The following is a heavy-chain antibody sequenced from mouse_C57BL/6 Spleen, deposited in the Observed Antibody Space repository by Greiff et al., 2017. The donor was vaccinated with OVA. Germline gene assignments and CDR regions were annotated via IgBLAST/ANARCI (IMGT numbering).Heavy chain of an antibody. D-gene: IGHD1-1*01. Sequence: QVQLQQPGAELVKPGASVKLSCKASGYTFTSYWMPWVKQRPGQGLEWIGMIHPNSGSTNYNEKFKSKATLTVDKSSSTAYMQLSSLTSDDSAVYYGARTTTVVPLYWGQGTTLTVSA. CDR1: GYTFTSYW. V-gene: IGHV1-64*01. CDR3: ARTTTVVPLY. J-gene: IGHJ2*01. CDR2: IHPNSGST.